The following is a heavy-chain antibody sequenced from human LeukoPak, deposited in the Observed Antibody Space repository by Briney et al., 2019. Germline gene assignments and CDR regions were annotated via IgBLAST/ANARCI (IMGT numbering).Heavy chain of an antibody. CDR1: GFTFSSYE. CDR2: INKDSSER. Sequence: GGSLRLSCAASGFTFSSYEMNWVRQAPGKGLESVANINKDSSERYYLDSVKGRFTISRDNTKSSLFLQMNSLRVEDTGIYYCATDLNWVAYWGQGARVTVSS. CDR3: ATDLNWVAY. J-gene: IGHJ4*02. D-gene: IGHD3-16*01. V-gene: IGHV3-7*01.